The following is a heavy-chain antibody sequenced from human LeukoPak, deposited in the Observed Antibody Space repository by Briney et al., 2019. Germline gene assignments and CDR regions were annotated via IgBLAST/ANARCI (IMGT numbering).Heavy chain of an antibody. V-gene: IGHV4-34*01. Sequence: SETLSLTCAVYGGAFSGYYWSWIRQPPGKGLEWIGEFKHSGDTKYNPSLKSRVSKSVDVSKDQFSLKLTSLTAADTAVYYCARGSRNYNNYEGADYWGQGTLVTVSS. J-gene: IGHJ4*02. CDR1: GGAFSGYY. D-gene: IGHD4-11*01. CDR2: FKHSGDT. CDR3: ARGSRNYNNYEGADY.